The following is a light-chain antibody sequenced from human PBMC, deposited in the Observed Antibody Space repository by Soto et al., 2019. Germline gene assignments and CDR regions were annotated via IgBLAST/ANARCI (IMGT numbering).Light chain of an antibody. CDR1: QSGSSSN. CDR3: QHYNDWPT. V-gene: IGKV3-15*01. CDR2: GAS. J-gene: IGKJ1*01. Sequence: FTQSPATLSLSPGESATLSCRASQSGSSSNLAWYQLKPGQAPRLLIYGASTRATGILARFSGSGSGTEFTLTISSLQSEDFPVYYCQHYNDWPTFGQGTKVDNK.